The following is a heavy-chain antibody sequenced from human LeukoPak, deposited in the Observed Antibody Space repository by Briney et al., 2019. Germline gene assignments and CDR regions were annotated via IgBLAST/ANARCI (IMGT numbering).Heavy chain of an antibody. D-gene: IGHD5-18*01. V-gene: IGHV4-34*01. CDR1: GGSFSGYY. CDR2: INHSGST. Sequence: SETLSLTCAVYGGSFSGYYWSWIRQPPGKGLEWIGEINHSGSTNYNPSLKSRVTISVDTSKNQFSLKLSSVTAADTAVYYCARSTVDTAMVTGGPGEGNYYFDYWGQGTLVTVSS. CDR3: ARSTVDTAMVTGGPGEGNYYFDY. J-gene: IGHJ4*02.